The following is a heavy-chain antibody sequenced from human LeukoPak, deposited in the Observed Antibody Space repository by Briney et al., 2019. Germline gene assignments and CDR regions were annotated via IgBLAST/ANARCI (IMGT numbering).Heavy chain of an antibody. CDR1: GGTFSSYA. J-gene: IGHJ3*02. V-gene: IGHV1-46*01. D-gene: IGHD2-15*01. Sequence: ASVKVSCKASGGTFSSYAISWVRQAPGQGLEWMGIINPSGGSTSYAQKFQGRVTMTRDMSTSTVYMELSSLRSEDTAVYYCARSRRGDCSGGSCYSRFAFDIWGQGTMVTVSS. CDR3: ARSRRGDCSGGSCYSRFAFDI. CDR2: INPSGGST.